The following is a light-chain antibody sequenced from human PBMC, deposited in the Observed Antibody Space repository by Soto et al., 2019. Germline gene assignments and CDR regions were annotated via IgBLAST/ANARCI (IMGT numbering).Light chain of an antibody. J-gene: IGLJ1*01. CDR1: SSNIGSNY. V-gene: IGLV1-47*01. CDR2: GND. Sequence: QSVLTQPPSASGTPGQRVTISCSGSSSNIGSNYLYWYQQLPGAAPPLVMYGNDQRPSGVPDRFSGSRSGTSASLAIIGLRSEDEADYYCATWDDRLSGYVLGTGTKVTSP. CDR3: ATWDDRLSGYV.